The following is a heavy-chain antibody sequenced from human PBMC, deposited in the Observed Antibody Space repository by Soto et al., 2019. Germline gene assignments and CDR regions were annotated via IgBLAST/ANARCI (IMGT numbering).Heavy chain of an antibody. CDR3: ARDLEQWLAGYYFDH. D-gene: IGHD6-19*01. CDR2: IGGSGGNT. Sequence: GGSLRLSCAASGFTFSTYAMTWVRQAPGKGLEWVSSIGGSGGNTYYTDSVKGRFTISRDSSKNTLYLQMNSLRAEDTAVYYCARDLEQWLAGYYFDHWGQGTLVTVSS. V-gene: IGHV3-23*01. CDR1: GFTFSTYA. J-gene: IGHJ4*02.